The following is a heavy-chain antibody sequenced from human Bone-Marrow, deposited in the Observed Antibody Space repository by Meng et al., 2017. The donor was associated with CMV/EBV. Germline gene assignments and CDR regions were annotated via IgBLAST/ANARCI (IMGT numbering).Heavy chain of an antibody. CDR3: ARDIVVVIAYYFDY. Sequence: GESLKISCAASGFTFSSYAMHWVRQAPGKGLEWVAVISYDGSNKYYADSVKGRFTISRDNSKNTLYLQMNSLRAEDTAVYYCARDIVVVIAYYFDYWGQGTLVTVSS. CDR2: ISYDGSNK. CDR1: GFTFSSYA. J-gene: IGHJ4*02. D-gene: IGHD3-22*01. V-gene: IGHV3-30-3*01.